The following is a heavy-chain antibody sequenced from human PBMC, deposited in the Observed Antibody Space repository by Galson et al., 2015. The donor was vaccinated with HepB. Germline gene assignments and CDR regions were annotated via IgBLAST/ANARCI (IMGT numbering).Heavy chain of an antibody. J-gene: IGHJ4*02. D-gene: IGHD3-22*01. CDR1: GFTFSSYD. Sequence: SLRLSCAASGFTFSSYDMHWVRQATGKGLEWVSAIGTAGDTYYPGSVKGRFTISRENAKNSLYLQMNSLRAGDTAVYYCARAGYDSSGFYFDYWGQGTLVTVSS. CDR3: ARAGYDSSGFYFDY. CDR2: IGTAGDT. V-gene: IGHV3-13*01.